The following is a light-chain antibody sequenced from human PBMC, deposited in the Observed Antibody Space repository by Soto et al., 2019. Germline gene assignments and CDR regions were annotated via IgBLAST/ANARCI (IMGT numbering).Light chain of an antibody. Sequence: EIVLTQSPATLSLSPGERATLSCRASQSVSSYLAWYQQKPGQAPRLLIYDASNRAPGIPARFSGSGSGTDFPLTISSLEPEDFAVYYCQQRSNWPQITFGQGTRLEIK. V-gene: IGKV3-11*01. CDR1: QSVSSY. CDR3: QQRSNWPQIT. CDR2: DAS. J-gene: IGKJ5*01.